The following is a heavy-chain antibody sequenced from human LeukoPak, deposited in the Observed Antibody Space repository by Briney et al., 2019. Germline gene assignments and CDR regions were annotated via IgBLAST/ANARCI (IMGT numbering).Heavy chain of an antibody. Sequence: SVKVSCKTSGGTFSSYAISWVRQAPGQGLEWMGRIIPILGIANYAQKFQGRVTITADKSTSTAYMELSSLRSEDTAVYYCATPSGYCSGGSCYSPDYWGQGTLVTVSS. V-gene: IGHV1-69*04. J-gene: IGHJ4*02. CDR1: GGTFSSYA. D-gene: IGHD2-15*01. CDR2: IIPILGIA. CDR3: ATPSGYCSGGSCYSPDY.